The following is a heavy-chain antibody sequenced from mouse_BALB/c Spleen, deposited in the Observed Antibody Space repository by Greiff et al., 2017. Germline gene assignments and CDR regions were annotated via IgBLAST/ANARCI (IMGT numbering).Heavy chain of an antibody. J-gene: IGHJ1*01. V-gene: IGHV1-4*01. Sequence: QVHLQQSGAELARPGASVKMSCKASGYSFTSYTMHWVKQRPGQGLEWIGYINPSSGYTNYNQKFKDKATLTADKSSSTAYMQLSSLTSEDSAVYYCAKKRYFDVWGAGTTVTVSS. CDR3: AKKRYFDV. CDR2: INPSSGYT. CDR1: GYSFTSYT.